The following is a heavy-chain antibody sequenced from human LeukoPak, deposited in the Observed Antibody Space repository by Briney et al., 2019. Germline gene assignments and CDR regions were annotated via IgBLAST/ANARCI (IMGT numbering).Heavy chain of an antibody. CDR1: GYTFSGYG. Sequence: GASVKVSCKASGYTFSGYGISWVRQAPGQGLEWMGWISGNNGSIKYAQKVQGRVTMTTDTSTSTAYMELRSLRSDDTAVYYCARDSSSGLSAFDIWGQGTMVTVSS. J-gene: IGHJ3*02. CDR2: ISGNNGSI. CDR3: ARDSSSGLSAFDI. D-gene: IGHD6-19*01. V-gene: IGHV1-18*01.